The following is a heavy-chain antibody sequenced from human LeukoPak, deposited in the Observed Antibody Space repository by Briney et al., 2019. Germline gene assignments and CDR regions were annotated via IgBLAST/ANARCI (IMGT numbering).Heavy chain of an antibody. Sequence: GGSLRPSCAASGFTFTIYGMHWVRQAPGKGLEWVAVIWYDGSNKYYADSVKGRFTISRDNSKNTLYLQMNSLRVEDTGVYYCARDRADYGDGIDYWGQGTLVTVSS. V-gene: IGHV3-33*01. CDR2: IWYDGSNK. CDR3: ARDRADYGDGIDY. J-gene: IGHJ4*02. D-gene: IGHD4-17*01. CDR1: GFTFTIYG.